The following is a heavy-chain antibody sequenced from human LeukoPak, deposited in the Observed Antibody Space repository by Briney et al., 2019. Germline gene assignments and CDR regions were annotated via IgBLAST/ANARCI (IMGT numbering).Heavy chain of an antibody. J-gene: IGHJ4*02. CDR1: GYRFTKSW. V-gene: IGHV5-51*01. CDR2: IYPDDSRT. CDR3: ARPSYGASDY. D-gene: IGHD4-17*01. Sequence: GESLKISCKGSGYRFTKSWIGWVRQMPGKGLEWLGIIYPDDSRTRYSPSFQGQVTMSVDKSISTAYLQWSSLKASDTAMYYCARPSYGASDYWGQGTLVTVSS.